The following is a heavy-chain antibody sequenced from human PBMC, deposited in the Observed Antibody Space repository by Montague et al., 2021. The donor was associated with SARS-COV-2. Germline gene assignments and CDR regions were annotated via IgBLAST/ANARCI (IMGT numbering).Heavy chain of an antibody. V-gene: IGHV4-31*03. CDR1: GGSISSGGYY. J-gene: IGHJ4*02. CDR3: ACYVDSSCRLNPRGSGTFDV. CDR2: IYYSGST. D-gene: IGHD6-19*01. Sequence: TLSLTCTVSGGSISSGGYYWSWIRQPPGKGLEWIGYIYYSGSTYYNPSLKSRVTISVDTSKNQFSLKLSSVTAADTAVYYCACYVDSSCRLNPRGSGTFDVWGQGTLVTVSS.